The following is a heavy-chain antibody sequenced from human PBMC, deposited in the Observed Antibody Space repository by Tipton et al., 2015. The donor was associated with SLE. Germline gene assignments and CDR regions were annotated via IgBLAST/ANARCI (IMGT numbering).Heavy chain of an antibody. CDR3: AKDLADGYFGDQMDY. CDR2: IRYDGSNK. J-gene: IGHJ4*02. D-gene: IGHD3-10*01. CDR1: GFTFSSYG. Sequence: GSLRLSCAASGFTFSSYGMHWVRQAPGKGLEWVAFIRYDGSNKYYADSVKGRFTISRDNSKNTLYLQMNSLRAEDTAVYYCAKDLADGYFGDQMDYWGQGTLVTVSS. V-gene: IGHV3-30*02.